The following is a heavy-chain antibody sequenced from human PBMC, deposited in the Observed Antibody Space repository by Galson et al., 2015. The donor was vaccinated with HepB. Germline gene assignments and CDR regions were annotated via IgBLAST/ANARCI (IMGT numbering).Heavy chain of an antibody. CDR2: ISGYNGNT. V-gene: IGHV1-18*01. J-gene: IGHJ5*02. CDR1: GYIFNTYG. D-gene: IGHD7-27*01. Sequence: SVKVSCKASGYIFNTYGISWVRQAPGQGLEWIGWISGYNGNTAFAKKVQDRVTMTTDMSTNTAYMELRNPHFDDTAVYYCARDRSKNWGHNRFAPWGQGTLVTVSS. CDR3: ARDRSKNWGHNRFAP.